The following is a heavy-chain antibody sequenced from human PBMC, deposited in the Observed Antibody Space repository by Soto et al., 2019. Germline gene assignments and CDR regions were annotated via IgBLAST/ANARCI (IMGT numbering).Heavy chain of an antibody. J-gene: IGHJ3*02. D-gene: IGHD3-10*02. V-gene: IGHV4-30-4*01. CDR1: GGSMSENDYY. Sequence: QVQLQEAGPGLVRPSQTLSLPCTVAGGSMSENDYYWSWLRQSPGQGLQWIGYIYDTWTTSYSPSLKSRVTMSADTSRNQFSLKLTSVTAADTALYFCARGIVRGGFDIWGHGTLVTVSS. CDR3: ARGIVRGGFDI. CDR2: IYDTWTT.